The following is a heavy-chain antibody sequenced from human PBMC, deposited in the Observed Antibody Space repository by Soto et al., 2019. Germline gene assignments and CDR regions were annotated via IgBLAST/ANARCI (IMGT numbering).Heavy chain of an antibody. CDR2: INHSGST. J-gene: IGHJ2*01. CDR1: GGSFSGYY. D-gene: IGHD4-17*01. CDR3: AAHLKTTVTAYWYFDL. Sequence: SETLSLTCAVYGGSFSGYYWSWIRQPPGKGLEWIGEINHSGSTNFNPSLKSRVSISVDTSKKQFSLKLNSVTAADTAVYYCAAHLKTTVTAYWYFDLWGRGTLVTVFS. V-gene: IGHV4-34*01.